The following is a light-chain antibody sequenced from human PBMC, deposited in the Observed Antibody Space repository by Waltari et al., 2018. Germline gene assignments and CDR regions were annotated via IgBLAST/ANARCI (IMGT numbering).Light chain of an antibody. J-gene: IGKJ1*01. CDR1: QSVGSY. CDR3: QKYVNLPAT. V-gene: IGKV3-20*01. Sequence: TVLTQPLGTLPLPPGARAPLSCRASQSVGSYLAWYQQKPGQAPRLLIYDASTRATGIPDRFSGSGSGTDFSLTISRLESEDFAVYYCQKYVNLPATFGQGTKVEIK. CDR2: DAS.